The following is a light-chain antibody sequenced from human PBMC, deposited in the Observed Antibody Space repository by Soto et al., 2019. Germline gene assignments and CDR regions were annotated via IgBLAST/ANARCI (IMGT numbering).Light chain of an antibody. J-gene: IGKJ2*01. CDR1: QSVSSY. V-gene: IGKV3-11*01. Sequence: EIVLTQSPATLSLSPGERATLSCRASQSVSSYLVWYQQKPGQAPRLLIYDASNRATGIPARFSGSGSGTDFTLTISSLEPEDFAVYYCQQRSNWRLYTFGQGTKLEIK. CDR3: QQRSNWRLYT. CDR2: DAS.